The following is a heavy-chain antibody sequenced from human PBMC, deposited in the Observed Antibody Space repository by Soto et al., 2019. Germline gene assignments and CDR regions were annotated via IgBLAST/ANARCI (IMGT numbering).Heavy chain of an antibody. Sequence: SVKGACKASGDTFSFDSSSWVRQAPGLGLEWMGRVNPIVSMSNYAQKFQGRVTMTADKSTSTAYMELSSLRSEDTAIYYCASSYGSGYRAFDYWGQGALVTVSS. V-gene: IGHV1-69*02. CDR2: VNPIVSMS. CDR3: ASSYGSGYRAFDY. J-gene: IGHJ4*02. CDR1: GDTFSFDS. D-gene: IGHD3-10*01.